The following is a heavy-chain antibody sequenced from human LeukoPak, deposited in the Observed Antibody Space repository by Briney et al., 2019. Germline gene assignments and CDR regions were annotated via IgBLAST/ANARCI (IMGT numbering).Heavy chain of an antibody. CDR2: IDPSDSYT. CDR3: ARHGAAFGNWFDP. CDR1: GYSFTSYW. Sequence: GASLKISCKGSGYSFTSYWISWVRQMPGKGLEWRGRIDPSDSYTNYSPSFQGHVTISADKSISTACPQWSSLKASDTAMYYCARHGAAFGNWFDPWGQGTLVTVSS. D-gene: IGHD2-15*01. J-gene: IGHJ5*02. V-gene: IGHV5-10-1*01.